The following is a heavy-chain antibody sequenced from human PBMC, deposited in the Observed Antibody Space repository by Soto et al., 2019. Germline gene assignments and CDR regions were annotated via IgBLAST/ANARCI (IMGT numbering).Heavy chain of an antibody. CDR3: DRVPDY. D-gene: IGHD2-2*01. V-gene: IGHV4-30-2*01. CDR2: MHHSGST. J-gene: IGHJ4*02. CDR1: GGSISSGGYS. Sequence: SETLSLTCAVSGGSISSGGYSWSWIRQPPGKGLEWIGYMHHSGSTYYNPSLKSRVTISIDRSKNQFSLKLSSVTAADTAVYYCDRVPDYWGQGTLVTVSS.